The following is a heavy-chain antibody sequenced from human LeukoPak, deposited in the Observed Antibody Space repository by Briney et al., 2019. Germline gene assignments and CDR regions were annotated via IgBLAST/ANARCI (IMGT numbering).Heavy chain of an antibody. Sequence: GGSLRLSCAASGFTFSSYSMNWVRQAPGKGLEWVSYISSSSSTIYYADSVKGRFTISRDNAKNSLYLQMNSLRAEDTAVYYCARVGSSWYGYFDYWGQGTLVTVSS. J-gene: IGHJ4*02. CDR2: ISSSSSTI. CDR3: ARVGSSWYGYFDY. CDR1: GFTFSSYS. V-gene: IGHV3-48*01. D-gene: IGHD6-13*01.